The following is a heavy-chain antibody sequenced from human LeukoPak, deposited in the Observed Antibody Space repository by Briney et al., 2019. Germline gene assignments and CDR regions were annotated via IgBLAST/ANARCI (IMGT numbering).Heavy chain of an antibody. CDR3: AKDWFATTDY. CDR1: GFPFSVAW. D-gene: IGHD1/OR15-1a*01. V-gene: IGHV3-74*01. J-gene: IGHJ4*02. Sequence: PGGSLRLSCAASGFPFSVAWMHWFRQAPGKGLMWVSRITTDETTTYADSVRGRFSISRDNAKNTVYLQMNSLRVEDTAVYYCAKDWFATTDYWGQRILVTVSS. CDR2: ITTDETT.